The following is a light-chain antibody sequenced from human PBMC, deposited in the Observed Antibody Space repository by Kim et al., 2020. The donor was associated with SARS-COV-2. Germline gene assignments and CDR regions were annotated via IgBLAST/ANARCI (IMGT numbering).Light chain of an antibody. CDR3: ISRDTTGSHLRV. CDR1: ILRPSS. CDR2: GRT. J-gene: IGLJ2*01. Sequence: LRHTVRVTCQGTILRPSSASWCQQKPGPAPILVIFGRTIPPSAIPDRFSGSRSGNTATLTISGAQADDEADFYCISRDTTGSHLRVFGGGTQLTVL. V-gene: IGLV3-19*01.